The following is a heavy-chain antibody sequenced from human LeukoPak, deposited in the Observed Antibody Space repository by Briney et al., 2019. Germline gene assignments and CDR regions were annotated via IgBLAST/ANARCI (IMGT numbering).Heavy chain of an antibody. CDR1: GYTFTNFG. J-gene: IGHJ4*02. CDR2: ITPYNGNT. Sequence: GASVKVSCKASGYTFTNFGISWVRQAPGQGLEWMGWITPYNGNTNYAQKLQGRVTMTTDTSTSTAYMELRSLRSDDTAVYYCAREAAVWGSYNYWGQGTLVTVSS. D-gene: IGHD3-16*01. CDR3: AREAAVWGSYNY. V-gene: IGHV1-18*01.